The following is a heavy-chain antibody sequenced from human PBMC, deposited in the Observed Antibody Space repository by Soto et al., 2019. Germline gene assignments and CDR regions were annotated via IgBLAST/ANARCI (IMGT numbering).Heavy chain of an antibody. D-gene: IGHD5-12*01. Sequence: PGGSLRLSCSASGFTFSSYAMHWVRQAPGKGLEYVSAISSNGGSTYYADSVKGRFTISRDNSKNTLYLQMSSLRAEDTAVYYCVKFYSGYDASPAFDIWGQGTMVTVSS. CDR2: ISSNGGST. V-gene: IGHV3-64D*08. J-gene: IGHJ3*02. CDR3: VKFYSGYDASPAFDI. CDR1: GFTFSSYA.